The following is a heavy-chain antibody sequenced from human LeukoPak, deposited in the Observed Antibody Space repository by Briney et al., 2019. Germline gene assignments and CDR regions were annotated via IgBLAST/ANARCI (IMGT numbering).Heavy chain of an antibody. J-gene: IGHJ4*02. CDR3: AKAHISSWYITRFDY. CDR1: GFTFSSYA. V-gene: IGHV3-23*01. D-gene: IGHD6-13*01. Sequence: GGSLRLSCAASGFTFSSYAMSWVRQAPGKGLEWVSAISGSGGSTYYADSVKGRFTISRDNSKNTLYLQMNSLRAEDTAVYYCAKAHISSWYITRFDYWGQGTLVTVSS. CDR2: ISGSGGST.